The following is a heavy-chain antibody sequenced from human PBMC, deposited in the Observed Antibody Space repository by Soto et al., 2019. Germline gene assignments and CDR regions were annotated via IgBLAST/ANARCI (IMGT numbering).Heavy chain of an antibody. D-gene: IGHD3-10*01. Sequence: SQTLSLTCAISGDSVSSNSAAWTWIRQSPSRGLEWLGRTYYRSKWYNDYAVSVKSRITINPDTSKNQFSLQLNSVTPEDTAVYYCARGLLWFGELLNWFDPWGQGTLVTVSS. CDR2: TYYRSKWYN. V-gene: IGHV6-1*01. CDR1: GDSVSSNSAA. J-gene: IGHJ5*02. CDR3: ARGLLWFGELLNWFDP.